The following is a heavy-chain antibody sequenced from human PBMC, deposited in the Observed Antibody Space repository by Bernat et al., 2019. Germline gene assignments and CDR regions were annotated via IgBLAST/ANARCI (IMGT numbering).Heavy chain of an antibody. D-gene: IGHD2-2*01. V-gene: IGHV3-23*04. CDR3: AKSGRGVPTGGY. J-gene: IGHJ4*02. CDR2: ISGSGGST. Sequence: EVQLVESGGGLVQPGGSLRLSFAASGFTFSSYARSWVRQAPGRGLEWFSAISGSGGSTYYADSVKGRFTISRDNSKNTLYLQMNSLRAEDTAVYYCAKSGRGVPTGGYWGQGTLVTVSS. CDR1: GFTFSSYA.